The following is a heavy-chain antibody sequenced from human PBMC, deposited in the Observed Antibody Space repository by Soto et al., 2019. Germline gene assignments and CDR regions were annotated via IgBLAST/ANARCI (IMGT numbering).Heavy chain of an antibody. Sequence: GESLKISCKGSGYSFTSYWIGWVRQMPGKGLEWMGIIYPGDSDTRYSPSFQGQVTLSADKSISTAYLQWSSLKASDTAMYYCAMGPTYDSSIYYLNYWGQGTLVTVSS. V-gene: IGHV5-51*01. CDR1: GYSFTSYW. CDR3: AMGPTYDSSIYYLNY. CDR2: IYPGDSDT. J-gene: IGHJ4*02. D-gene: IGHD3-22*01.